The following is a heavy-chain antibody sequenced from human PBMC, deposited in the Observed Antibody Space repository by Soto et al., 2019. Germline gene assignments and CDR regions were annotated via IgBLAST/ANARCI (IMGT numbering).Heavy chain of an antibody. CDR3: ARETYGDYVGYFDP. J-gene: IGHJ5*02. V-gene: IGHV4-59*02. D-gene: IGHD4-17*01. CDR2: VYYTGRT. CDR1: GDFVTSSY. Sequence: SSETLSLTCSVSGDFVTSSYWSWIRQPPGKGLEWIGHVYYTGRTNSNPSLQSRVTISIDRSKNQFSLKLSSVTAADTAVYYCARETYGDYVGYFDPWGQGTLVTVSS.